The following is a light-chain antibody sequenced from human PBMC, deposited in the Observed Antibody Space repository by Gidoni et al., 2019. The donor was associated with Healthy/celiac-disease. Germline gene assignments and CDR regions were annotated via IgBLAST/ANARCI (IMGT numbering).Light chain of an antibody. CDR1: QSISSY. CDR2: AAS. V-gene: IGKV1-39*01. J-gene: IGKJ4*01. CDR3: QQSYSTPRT. Sequence: DIQMTQSPSSLSASVGDRVTITCRASQSISSYLNWYQQKPGKAPKLLIYAASSLQSGVPSRFSGMGSGTDFTLTISSLQPEDFATYYCQQSYSTPRTCGGGTKVEIK.